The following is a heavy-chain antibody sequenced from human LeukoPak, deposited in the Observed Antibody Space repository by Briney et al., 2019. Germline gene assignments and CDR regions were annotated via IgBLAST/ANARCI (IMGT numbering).Heavy chain of an antibody. Sequence: SETLSLTCAVSGGSISSFYWSWIRQSPGKGLEWIGYIYYSETNYNPSLKSRVTISADTSKDQFPLKLTSVTAADTAVYYCAGGLKIYGSGYHFTYWGRGTLVTVSS. V-gene: IGHV4-59*01. CDR1: GGSISSFY. J-gene: IGHJ4*02. CDR3: AGGLKIYGSGYHFTY. D-gene: IGHD3-10*01. CDR2: IYYSET.